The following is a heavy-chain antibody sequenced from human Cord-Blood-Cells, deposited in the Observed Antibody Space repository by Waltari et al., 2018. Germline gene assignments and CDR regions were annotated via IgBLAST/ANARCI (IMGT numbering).Heavy chain of an antibody. V-gene: IGHV4-39*01. Sequence: QLQLQESGPGLVTPSETLSLTCTVSGGSISSSSYYWGWIRQPPGKGLGWIGRIYYSGSTYYNPSLKSRVTISVDTSKNQFSLQLSSVTAADTAVYYCARGNVLRFLEWLLPLDYWGQGTLVTVSS. D-gene: IGHD3-3*01. J-gene: IGHJ4*02. CDR1: GGSISSSSYY. CDR2: IYYSGST. CDR3: ARGNVLRFLEWLLPLDY.